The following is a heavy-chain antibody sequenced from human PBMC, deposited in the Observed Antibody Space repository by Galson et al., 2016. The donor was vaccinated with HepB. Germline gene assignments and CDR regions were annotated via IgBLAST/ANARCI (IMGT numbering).Heavy chain of an antibody. CDR2: IYKTGNT. J-gene: IGHJ4*02. V-gene: IGHV4-59*01. Sequence: SETLSLTCNVSGGSISSYFWSWVRQPPGKDLEWIGYIYKTGNTNYSPSLKSRVTVSVDTSKNQFSLELRSMTAADTAIYYCARGVTGTPYFDFWGQGALVTVSS. D-gene: IGHD2-21*02. CDR3: ARGVTGTPYFDF. CDR1: GGSISSYF.